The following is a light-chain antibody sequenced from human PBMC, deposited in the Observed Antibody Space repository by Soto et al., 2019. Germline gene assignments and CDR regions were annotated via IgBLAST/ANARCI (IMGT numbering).Light chain of an antibody. V-gene: IGKV3-15*01. Sequence: DIVMPQSPATLCVSPGERATLSCRASQSVSSNLAWYQQKPGQAPRLLIYGASTRATGIPARFSGSGSGTEFTLTISSLQSEDFAVYYCQQYNNWPPWTFGQGTKVDIK. J-gene: IGKJ1*01. CDR3: QQYNNWPPWT. CDR2: GAS. CDR1: QSVSSN.